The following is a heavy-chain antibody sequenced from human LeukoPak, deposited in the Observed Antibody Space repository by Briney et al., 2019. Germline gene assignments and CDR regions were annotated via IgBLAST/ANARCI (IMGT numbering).Heavy chain of an antibody. CDR1: GFTFSSYG. V-gene: IGHV3-23*01. J-gene: IGHJ6*03. D-gene: IGHD4-23*01. CDR3: AKDGYGGYYYYMDV. CDR2: ISGSGAST. Sequence: GGSLRLSCAASGFTFSSYGMSWVRQAPGKGLEWVSAISGSGASTHYADSVKGRFTISRDNSKNLLHLQMNSLRAEDTAVYYCAKDGYGGYYYYMDVWGTGTTVTISS.